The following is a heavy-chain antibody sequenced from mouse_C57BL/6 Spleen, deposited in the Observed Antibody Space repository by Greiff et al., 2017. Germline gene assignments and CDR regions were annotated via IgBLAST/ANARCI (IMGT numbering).Heavy chain of an antibody. CDR3: ARLDYGNSWFAY. D-gene: IGHD2-1*01. J-gene: IGHJ3*01. CDR2: IDPSDSYT. V-gene: IGHV1-69*01. Sequence: QVQLKQPGAELVMPGASVKLSCKASGYTFTSYWMHWVKQRPGQGLEWIGEIDPSDSYTNYNQKFKGKSTLTVDKSSSTAYMQLSSLTSEDSAVYYCARLDYGNSWFAYWGQGTLVTVSA. CDR1: GYTFTSYW.